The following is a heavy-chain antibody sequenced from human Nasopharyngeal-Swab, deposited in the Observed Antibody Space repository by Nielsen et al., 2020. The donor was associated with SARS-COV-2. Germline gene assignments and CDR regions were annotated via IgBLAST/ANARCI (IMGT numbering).Heavy chain of an antibody. CDR2: IIPIFGTA. J-gene: IGHJ6*02. D-gene: IGHD3-16*01. Sequence: SVKVSCKASGGTFSSYAISWVRQAPGQGLEWMGGIIPIFGTANYAQKFQGRVTITADESTSTAYMELSSLRSEDTAVYYCPWGNAAVTRKPLYYYYYGMDVWGQGTTVTVSS. CDR3: PWGNAAVTRKPLYYYYYGMDV. CDR1: GGTFSSYA. V-gene: IGHV1-69*13.